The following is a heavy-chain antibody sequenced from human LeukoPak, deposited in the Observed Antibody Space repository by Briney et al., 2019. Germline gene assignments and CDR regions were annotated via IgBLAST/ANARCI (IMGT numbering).Heavy chain of an antibody. D-gene: IGHD6-13*01. J-gene: IGHJ3*02. V-gene: IGHV3-74*01. Sequence: GGSLRLSCAASGFTFSSYWMHWVRQAPGKGLVWVSRINSDGSSTSYADSVKGRFTISRDNAKNTLYLQMNSLRAEDTAVYYCARVSHRSISSSWYYAFDIWGQGTMVTVSS. CDR3: ARVSHRSISSSWYYAFDI. CDR2: INSDGSST. CDR1: GFTFSSYW.